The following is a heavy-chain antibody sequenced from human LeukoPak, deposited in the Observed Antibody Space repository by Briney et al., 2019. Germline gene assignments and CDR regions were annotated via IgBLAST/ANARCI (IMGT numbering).Heavy chain of an antibody. D-gene: IGHD3-16*02. CDR2: MNPNSGNT. J-gene: IGHJ4*02. Sequence: ASVKVSCKASGYTFTSYDINWVRQATGQGLEWMGWMNPNSGNTGYSQKLQGRVTMTTDTSTSTAYMELRSLRSDDTAVYYCARDHDYVWGSYRPPHYWGQGTLVTVSS. CDR1: GYTFTSYD. CDR3: ARDHDYVWGSYRPPHY. V-gene: IGHV1-8*01.